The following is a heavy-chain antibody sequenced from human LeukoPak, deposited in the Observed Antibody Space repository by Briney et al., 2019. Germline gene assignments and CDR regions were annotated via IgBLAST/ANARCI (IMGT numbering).Heavy chain of an antibody. CDR1: GFTFSSYS. J-gene: IGHJ3*02. V-gene: IGHV3-21*01. CDR3: ARVERGYYDSKVAFDN. D-gene: IGHD3-22*01. Sequence: GGSLTLSCAASGFTFSSYSRSWVRQAPGKGLEWISSISSSSSYIYYADSVKGRFTISRDNAKNSLYLQMNSLRAEDTAVYYCARVERGYYDSKVAFDNWGQGTMVTVSS. CDR2: ISSSSSYI.